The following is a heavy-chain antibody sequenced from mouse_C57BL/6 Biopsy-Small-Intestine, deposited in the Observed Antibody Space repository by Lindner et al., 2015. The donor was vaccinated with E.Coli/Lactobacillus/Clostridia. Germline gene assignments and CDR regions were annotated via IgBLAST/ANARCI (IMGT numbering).Heavy chain of an antibody. CDR3: ARDPMASET. CDR1: GYPFETYG. CDR2: IIPFVGIG. D-gene: IGHD6-1*01. Sequence: SVKVSCKTSGYPFETYGLSWVRQAPGQGLEWMGRIIPFVGIGDYAQKFQGRVTITADRSTSTGYMELSSLRSEDTAVYYCARDPMASETWGQGTLVTVSS. J-gene: IGHJ4*01. V-gene: IGHV1-74*01.